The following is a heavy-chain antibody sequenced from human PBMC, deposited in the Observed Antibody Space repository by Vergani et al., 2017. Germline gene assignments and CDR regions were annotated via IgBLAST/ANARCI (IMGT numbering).Heavy chain of an antibody. CDR1: GYSISSGYY. D-gene: IGHD2-15*01. V-gene: IGHV4-38-2*02. CDR2: IYHSGST. J-gene: IGHJ4*02. Sequence: QVQLQESGPGLVKPSETLSLTCTVSGYSISSGYYWGWIRQPPGKGLEWIGSIYHSGSTYYNPSLKSRVTISVDTSKNQFSLKLSSVTAADTAVYYCARVDCSGGSCHVDYWGQGTLVTVSS. CDR3: ARVDCSGGSCHVDY.